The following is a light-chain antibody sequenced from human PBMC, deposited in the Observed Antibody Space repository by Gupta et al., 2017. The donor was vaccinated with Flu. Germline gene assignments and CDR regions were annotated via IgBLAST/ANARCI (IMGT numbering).Light chain of an antibody. CDR2: AVT. CDR3: SSFSSSSTHWV. V-gene: IGLV2-14*04. CDR1: SSDVGGYNY. Sequence: TISCTGTSSDVGGYNYVSWYQQHPGEAPKLIIYAVTNRPSGVPDRFSGSKSGNTASLTISGLQAEDEADYYCSSFSSSSTHWVFGGGTKLTVL. J-gene: IGLJ2*01.